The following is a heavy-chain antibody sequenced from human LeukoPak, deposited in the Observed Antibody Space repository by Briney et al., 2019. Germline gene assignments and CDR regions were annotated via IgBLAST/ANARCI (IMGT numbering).Heavy chain of an antibody. D-gene: IGHD5-12*01. CDR2: IYYRGST. J-gene: IGHJ4*02. V-gene: IGHV4-59*08. CDR1: GGSISNYY. Sequence: KPSETLSRTCTVSGGSISNYYWSWIRQPPGKGLEWIGYIYYRGSTNYNPSLKSRVTISVDTSKNQFSLKLSSVTAADTAVYYCARVHSGYDFGNRKYYYFDYWGQGTLVTVSS. CDR3: ARVHSGYDFGNRKYYYFDY.